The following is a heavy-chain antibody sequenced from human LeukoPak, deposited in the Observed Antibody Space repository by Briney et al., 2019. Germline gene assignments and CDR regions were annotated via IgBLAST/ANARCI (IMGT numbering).Heavy chain of an antibody. CDR1: GFTVSSNY. CDR3: AKVRLLWFGELLSRGLDTFDI. V-gene: IGHV3-53*01. J-gene: IGHJ3*02. CDR2: VYSGGST. Sequence: PGGSLRLSCAASGFTVSSNYMSWVRQAPGKGLEWVSVVYSGGSTYYADSVRGRFTISSDNSMNTLYLQVNSLRAEDTAVYYCAKVRLLWFGELLSRGLDTFDIWGQGTMVTVSS. D-gene: IGHD3-10*01.